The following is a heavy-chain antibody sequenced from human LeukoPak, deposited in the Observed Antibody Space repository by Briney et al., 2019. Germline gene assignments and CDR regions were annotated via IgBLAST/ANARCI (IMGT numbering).Heavy chain of an antibody. CDR2: IRSDGETI. CDR3: ARGALLWFGELFKHFDY. Sequence: GGSLRLSCVGSGFTFNTFEMNWVRQAPGKGLEWISHIRSDGETIYYADSVRGRFTISRDNAKNSLYLLMNSLRAEDTAVYYCARGALLWFGELFKHFDYWGQGTLVTVSS. D-gene: IGHD3-10*01. V-gene: IGHV3-48*03. J-gene: IGHJ4*02. CDR1: GFTFNTFE.